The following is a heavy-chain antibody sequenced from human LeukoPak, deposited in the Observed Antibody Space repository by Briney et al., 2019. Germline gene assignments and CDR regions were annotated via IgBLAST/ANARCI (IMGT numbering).Heavy chain of an antibody. V-gene: IGHV4-34*01. CDR2: INHSGST. CDR1: GGSFSGYY. D-gene: IGHD3-10*01. Sequence: PSETLSLTCDVYGGSFSGYYWSWIRQPPGKGLECIGEINHSGSTNYNPSLKSRVTISVDTSKNQFSLKLSSVTAADTAVYYCARGGAYYYGSGSSDYWGQGTLVTVSS. CDR3: ARGGAYYYGSGSSDY. J-gene: IGHJ4*02.